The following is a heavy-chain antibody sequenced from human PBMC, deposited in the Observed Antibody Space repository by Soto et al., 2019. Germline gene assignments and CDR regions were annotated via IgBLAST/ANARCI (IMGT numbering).Heavy chain of an antibody. CDR2: IKSKTDGETT. Sequence: PGGSLRLSCAASGFTFIMAWMNWVRQAPGKGLQWVGRIKSKTDGETTDYAAPVKGRFTISRDDSKNSLYLQMNSLRGEDTALYYCAKGASTTVFAFNDYWGQGTLVTVSS. D-gene: IGHD4-17*01. J-gene: IGHJ4*02. V-gene: IGHV3-15*07. CDR1: GFTFIMAW. CDR3: AKGASTTVFAFNDY.